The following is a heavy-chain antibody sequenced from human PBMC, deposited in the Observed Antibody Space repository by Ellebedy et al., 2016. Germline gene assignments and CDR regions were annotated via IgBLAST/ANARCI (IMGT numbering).Heavy chain of an antibody. D-gene: IGHD1-14*01. CDR1: GGSFSGYY. Sequence: SQTLSLTCAVYGGSFSGYYWSWIRQPPGKGLEWIGEINHSGSTNYNPSLKSRVTISVDTSKNQFSLKLSSVTAADTAVYYCARGRPGIKTGGSRPQQYYMDVWGKGTTVTVSS. CDR2: INHSGST. J-gene: IGHJ6*03. CDR3: ARGRPGIKTGGSRPQQYYMDV. V-gene: IGHV4-34*01.